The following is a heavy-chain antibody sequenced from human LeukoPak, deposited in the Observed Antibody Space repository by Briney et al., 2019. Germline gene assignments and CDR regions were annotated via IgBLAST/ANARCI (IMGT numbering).Heavy chain of an antibody. V-gene: IGHV3-23*01. CDR2: ISGSGGST. J-gene: IGHJ5*02. Sequence: GGSLRLSCAASGFTFSSYAMSWVRQAPGKGLEWVSAISGSGGSTYYADSVKGRFTISRDNSKNTLYLQMNSLRAEDTAVYYCVKDAAGATMRTWFDPWGQGTLVTVSS. D-gene: IGHD1-26*01. CDR1: GFTFSSYA. CDR3: VKDAAGATMRTWFDP.